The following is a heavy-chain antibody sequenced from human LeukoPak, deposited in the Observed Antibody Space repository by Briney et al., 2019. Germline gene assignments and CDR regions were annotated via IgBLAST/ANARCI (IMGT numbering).Heavy chain of an antibody. CDR1: GVSISSYY. CDR2: IYYSGST. D-gene: IGHD3-10*01. Sequence: KASETLSLTCTASGVSISSYYWSWIRQPPGKGLEWVGYIYYSGSTNYNPSLKRRVTISVDTSKNQFSLKLSSVTAADTAVYYRARVPYYYGSGRLYYYGMDVWGQGTTVTVSS. CDR3: ARVPYYYGSGRLYYYGMDV. V-gene: IGHV4-59*01. J-gene: IGHJ6*02.